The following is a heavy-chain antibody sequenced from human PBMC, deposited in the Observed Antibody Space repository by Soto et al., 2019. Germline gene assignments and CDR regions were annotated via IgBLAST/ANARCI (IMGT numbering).Heavy chain of an antibody. CDR2: ISGSGGST. CDR1: GFTFSSYA. V-gene: IGHV3-23*01. CDR3: AKGPRGRGGGGGNYYGMDV. D-gene: IGHD3-16*01. J-gene: IGHJ6*02. Sequence: EVQLLESGGGLVQPGGSLRLSCAASGFTFSSYAMSWVRQAPGKGLEWVSAISGSGGSTYYADSVKGRFTISRDNSKNTRYLQMNNLRAEDTAVYYCAKGPRGRGGGGGNYYGMDVWGQGTTVTVSS.